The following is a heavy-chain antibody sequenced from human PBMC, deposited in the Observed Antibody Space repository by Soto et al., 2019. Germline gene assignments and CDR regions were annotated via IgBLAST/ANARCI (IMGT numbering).Heavy chain of an antibody. D-gene: IGHD4-17*01. CDR1: GFTFSSYS. CDR3: ATEVPDYGDHARKFDY. Sequence: GGSLRLSCAASGFTFSSYSMNWVRQAPGKGLEWISYISTSSSAIYYADSVKGRFTISRDNAKNPLYLQMNSLRAEDTAVYYCATEVPDYGDHARKFDYWGQGTLVTVSS. CDR2: ISTSSSAI. J-gene: IGHJ4*02. V-gene: IGHV3-48*01.